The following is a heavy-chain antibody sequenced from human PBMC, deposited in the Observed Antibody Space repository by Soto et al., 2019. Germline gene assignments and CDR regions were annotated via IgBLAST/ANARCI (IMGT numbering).Heavy chain of an antibody. V-gene: IGHV4-39*01. Sequence: SEPRSLTCTVSGGSSGGRSYYWVGIRQPPGKGLEWIGSIYYSGSTYYNPSLKSRVTISVDTSKNQFSLKLSSVTAADTAVYYCARLVAVARTTKVLYFDYCGQGTLVTVSS. CDR2: IYYSGST. J-gene: IGHJ4*02. CDR1: GGSSGGRSYY. D-gene: IGHD6-19*01. CDR3: ARLVAVARTTKVLYFDY.